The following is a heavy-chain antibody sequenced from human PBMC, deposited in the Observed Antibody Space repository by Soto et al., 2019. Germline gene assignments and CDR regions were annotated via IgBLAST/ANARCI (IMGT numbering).Heavy chain of an antibody. Sequence: NPSETLSLTCAVYGGSFSGYYWSWIRQPPGKGLEWIGEINHSGSTNYNPSLKSRVTISVDTSKNQFSLKLSSVTAADTAVYYCARGRVGTGTIGRYYYYGMDVWGQGTTVTVSS. CDR2: INHSGST. J-gene: IGHJ6*02. CDR1: GGSFSGYY. CDR3: ARGRVGTGTIGRYYYYGMDV. D-gene: IGHD1-1*01. V-gene: IGHV4-34*01.